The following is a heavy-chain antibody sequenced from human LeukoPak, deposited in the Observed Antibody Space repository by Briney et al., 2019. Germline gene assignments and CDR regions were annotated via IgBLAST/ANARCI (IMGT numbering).Heavy chain of an antibody. CDR1: GFTFSSYA. Sequence: GGSLRLSCAASGFTFSSYAMHWVRQAPGKGLEWVAVISYDGSNKYYADSVKGRFTISRDNSKNTLFLQMNSLRVEDTAVYYCAKETVYSGSHYDPYYFDFWGQGTLVTVSS. D-gene: IGHD1-26*01. V-gene: IGHV3-30*04. J-gene: IGHJ4*02. CDR3: AKETVYSGSHYDPYYFDF. CDR2: ISYDGSNK.